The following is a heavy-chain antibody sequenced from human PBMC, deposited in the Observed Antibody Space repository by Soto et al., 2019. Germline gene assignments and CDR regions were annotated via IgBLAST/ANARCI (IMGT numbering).Heavy chain of an antibody. V-gene: IGHV4-31*03. CDR2: IYYSGST. J-gene: IGHJ5*02. Sequence: SETLSLTCTVSGGSISSGGYYWSWIRQHPGKGLEWIGYIYYSGSTYYNPSLKSRVTISVDTSKNQFSLKLSSVTAADTAVYYCARGNSYGYKWFDPWGQGTLVTVSS. CDR3: ARGNSYGYKWFDP. D-gene: IGHD5-18*01. CDR1: GGSISSGGYY.